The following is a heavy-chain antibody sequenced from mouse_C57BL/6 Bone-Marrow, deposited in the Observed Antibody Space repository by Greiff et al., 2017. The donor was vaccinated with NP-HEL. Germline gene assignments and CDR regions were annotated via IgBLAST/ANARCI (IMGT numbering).Heavy chain of an antibody. D-gene: IGHD1-1*01. CDR3: ARPSLYYGSSYDYAMDY. CDR1: GFSLTSYA. J-gene: IGHJ4*01. V-gene: IGHV2-9-1*01. CDR2: IWTGGGT. Sequence: VKLVESGPGLVAPSQSLSITCTVSGFSLTSYAISWVRQPPGKGLEWLGVIWTGGGTNYNSALKSRLSISKDNSKSQVFLKMNSLQTDDTARYYCARPSLYYGSSYDYAMDYWGQGTSVTVSS.